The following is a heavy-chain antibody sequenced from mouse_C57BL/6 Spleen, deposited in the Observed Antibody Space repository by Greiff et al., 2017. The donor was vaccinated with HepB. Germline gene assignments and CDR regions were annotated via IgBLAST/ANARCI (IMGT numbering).Heavy chain of an antibody. J-gene: IGHJ3*01. CDR3: ARGGDYYGSREEFAY. D-gene: IGHD1-1*01. CDR1: GYSITSGYY. Sequence: ESGPGLVKPSQSLSLTCSVTGYSITSGYYWNWIRQFPGNKLEWMGYISYDGSNNYNPSLKNRISITRDTSKNQFFLKLNSVTTEDTATYYCARGGDYYGSREEFAYWGQGTLVTVSA. CDR2: ISYDGSN. V-gene: IGHV3-6*01.